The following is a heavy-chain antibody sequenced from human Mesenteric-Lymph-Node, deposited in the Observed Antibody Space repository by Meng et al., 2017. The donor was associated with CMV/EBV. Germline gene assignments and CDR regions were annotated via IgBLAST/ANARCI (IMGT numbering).Heavy chain of an antibody. CDR3: ARGYYDILTGYYRDGVDAFDI. D-gene: IGHD3-9*01. CDR1: GGSISSYY. V-gene: IGHV4-59*01. Sequence: GSLRLSCTVSGGSISSYYWSWIRQPPGKGLEWIGYIYYSGSTNYNPSLKSRVTISVDTSKNQFSLKLSSVTAADTAVYYCARGYYDILTGYYRDGVDAFDIWGQGTMVTVSS. J-gene: IGHJ3*02. CDR2: IYYSGST.